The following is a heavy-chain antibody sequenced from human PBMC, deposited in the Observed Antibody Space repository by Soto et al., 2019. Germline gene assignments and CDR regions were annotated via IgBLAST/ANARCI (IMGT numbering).Heavy chain of an antibody. CDR3: TREQSDDNYFDP. CDR1: GAALSSGGYF. V-gene: IGHV4-61*08. D-gene: IGHD6-19*01. CDR2: IYYSGGI. Sequence: SETLSLTCTVSGAALSSGGYFYTWVRQPPGKGLEWLGYIYYSGGINYNPSLKSRVTISLDKSKSQFSLRLTSVTAADTAVYYCTREQSDDNYFDPWGQGTLVTVSS. J-gene: IGHJ5*02.